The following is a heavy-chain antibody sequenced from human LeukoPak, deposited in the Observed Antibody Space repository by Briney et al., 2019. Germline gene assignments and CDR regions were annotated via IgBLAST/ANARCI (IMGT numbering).Heavy chain of an antibody. V-gene: IGHV3-7*01. CDR2: IKPDGSGK. CDR1: GFTFSSYW. J-gene: IGHJ4*02. CDR3: SSQPAVIDLDF. D-gene: IGHD2/OR15-2a*01. Sequence: GGSLRLSCAASGFTFSSYWMTWVRQVPGKGLEWVANIKPDGSGKHYVDSVKGRFTISRDNAKSSLYLQMDSLRVEDTAVYYCSSQPAVIDLDFWGQGALVTVSS.